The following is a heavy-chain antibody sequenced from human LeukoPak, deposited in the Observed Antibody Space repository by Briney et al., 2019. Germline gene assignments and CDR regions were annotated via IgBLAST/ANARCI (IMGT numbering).Heavy chain of an antibody. CDR3: ARIVSGSANGVH. D-gene: IGHD1-26*01. V-gene: IGHV1-2*02. Sequence: GASVKVSCKASGYTFTGYYIFWVRQAPGQGLEWMGWINPSSGGTNFAQKFQGRVTMTRDTSISTAYMELSSLRSEDTAVYYCARIVSGSANGVHWGQGTLVTVSS. CDR2: INPSSGGT. J-gene: IGHJ1*01. CDR1: GYTFTGYY.